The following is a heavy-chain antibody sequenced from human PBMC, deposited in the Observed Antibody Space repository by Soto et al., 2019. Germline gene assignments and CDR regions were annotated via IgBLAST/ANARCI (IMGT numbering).Heavy chain of an antibody. CDR3: AVEVAGTVW. D-gene: IGHD6-19*01. J-gene: IGHJ4*02. CDR2: IGTAGDT. V-gene: IGHV3-13*01. CDR1: GFTFSSYD. Sequence: PGGSLRLSCAASGFTFSSYDIHWVRQATGKGLEWVSVIGTAGDTIYAGSVKGRFTISRENAKNSLYLQMNSLRAGDTAVYYCAVEVAGTVWWGQGTLVTVSS.